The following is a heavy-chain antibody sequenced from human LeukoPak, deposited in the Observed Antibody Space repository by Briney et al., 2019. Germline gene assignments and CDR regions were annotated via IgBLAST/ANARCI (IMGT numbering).Heavy chain of an antibody. J-gene: IGHJ5*02. CDR2: ISAYNGIT. D-gene: IGHD5-18*01. Sequence: ASVKVSCKASGYTFNMHSIIWVRQAPGQGLEWMGWISAYNGITNYAQKLQGRVTMTTDTSTSTAYMELRSLRSDDTAVYYCARDVEIGYSYGYRYNWFDPWGQGTLVTVSS. CDR1: GYTFNMHS. V-gene: IGHV1-18*04. CDR3: ARDVEIGYSYGYRYNWFDP.